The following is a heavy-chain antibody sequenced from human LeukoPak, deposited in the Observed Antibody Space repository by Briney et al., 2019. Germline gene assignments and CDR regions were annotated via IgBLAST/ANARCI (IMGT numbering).Heavy chain of an antibody. CDR3: ARENMEVPGGDY. Sequence: GGSLRLSCAASGFSISGYWMSWVRQAPGKGLEWVANIKQDGSEKYFVDSVKGRFTISRDNAKNSVYLQMNSLRADDTAMYYCARENMEVPGGDYWGQGTLVTVSS. J-gene: IGHJ4*02. D-gene: IGHD2/OR15-2a*01. CDR2: IKQDGSEK. CDR1: GFSISGYW. V-gene: IGHV3-7*01.